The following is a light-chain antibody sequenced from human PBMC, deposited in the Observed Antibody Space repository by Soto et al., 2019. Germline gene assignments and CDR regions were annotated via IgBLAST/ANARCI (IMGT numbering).Light chain of an antibody. CDR3: QQLNSYPNT. CDR1: QGISSY. V-gene: IGKV1-9*01. Sequence: DIQLTQSPSFLSASVGDRVTITCRASQGISSYLAWYQQKPGKAPKLLIYAASILQSGVPSRFSGSGSGTEFTLTISNLQPEDFATYYCQQLNSYPNTFGQGTKLEIK. J-gene: IGKJ2*01. CDR2: AAS.